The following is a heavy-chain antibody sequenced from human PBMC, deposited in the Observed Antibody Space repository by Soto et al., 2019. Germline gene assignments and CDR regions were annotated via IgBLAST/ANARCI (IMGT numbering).Heavy chain of an antibody. CDR2: ISYDGSNT. CDR1: GFTFSTSG. CDR3: AKDRQEYCINTSCYYFH. V-gene: IGHV3-30*18. D-gene: IGHD2-2*01. Sequence: QVQLVESGGGVVQPGRSLRLSCAASGFTFSTSGMHWVRQTPGRGLEWVAVISYDGSNTNYADSVKGRFTISRDNSKNTLYLQMNSLRVEDAAVYYCAKDRQEYCINTSCYYFHWGQGTLVSVSS. J-gene: IGHJ1*01.